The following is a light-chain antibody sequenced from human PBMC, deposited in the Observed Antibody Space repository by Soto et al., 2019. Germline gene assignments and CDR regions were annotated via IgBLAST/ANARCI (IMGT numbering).Light chain of an antibody. J-gene: IGKJ2*01. CDR1: QSISSY. CDR2: AAS. Sequence: DIQMTQSPSSLSASVGDRVTITCRASQSISSYLNWYQQKPGKAPKLLIYAASSLQSGVPSRFSGSGSGTDFTLTISSLQPEAFATYYCQQSYSTLVYTFGQGTKLEIK. V-gene: IGKV1-39*01. CDR3: QQSYSTLVYT.